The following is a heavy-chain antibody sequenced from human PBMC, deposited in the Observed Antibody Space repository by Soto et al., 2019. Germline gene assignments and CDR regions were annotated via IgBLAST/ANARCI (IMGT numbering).Heavy chain of an antibody. CDR2: MNPNTGDT. CDR3: ARSHMGTGVHFDS. D-gene: IGHD7-27*01. J-gene: IGHJ4*02. V-gene: IGHV1-8*01. Sequence: QVQLVQPGVEVRNPGASVKVSCKAAGYTFTSYDINWVRQAAGQGLEWMGWMNPNTGDTGSIQKFQGRVTMTRDASIKTAYLELSRLTVEDTAVYYCARSHMGTGVHFDSWGQGTLVTVSS. CDR1: GYTFTSYD.